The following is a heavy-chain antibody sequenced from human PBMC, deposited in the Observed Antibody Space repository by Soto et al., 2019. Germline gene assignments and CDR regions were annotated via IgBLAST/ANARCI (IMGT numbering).Heavy chain of an antibody. J-gene: IGHJ4*02. CDR2: INPSSGST. CDR3: TLEMYTAGGIVFDD. D-gene: IGHD3-16*01. Sequence: SEEASSKASGYPLTSYSVHWVRQAPGQGLEWMGFINPSSGSTSYAQKFQCRVTMTRDTSTSTVYMEVSSLRSEHTAVYNWTLEMYTAGGIVFDDWGERTLV. V-gene: IGHV1-46*03. CDR1: GYPLTSYS.